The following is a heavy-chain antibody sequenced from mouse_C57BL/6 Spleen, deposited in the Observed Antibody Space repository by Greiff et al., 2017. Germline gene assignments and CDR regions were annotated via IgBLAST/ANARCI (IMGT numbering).Heavy chain of an antibody. CDR3: ARSDDGYSTWFAY. D-gene: IGHD2-3*01. V-gene: IGHV1-69*01. CDR2: IDPSDSYT. J-gene: IGHJ3*01. Sequence: QVQLQQPGAELVMPGASVKLSCKASGYTFTSYWMHWVKQRPGQGLEWIGEIDPSDSYTNYNQKFKGKSTLTVDKSSSTAYMQLSSLTSEDSAVYYCARSDDGYSTWFAYWGQGTLVTVS. CDR1: GYTFTSYW.